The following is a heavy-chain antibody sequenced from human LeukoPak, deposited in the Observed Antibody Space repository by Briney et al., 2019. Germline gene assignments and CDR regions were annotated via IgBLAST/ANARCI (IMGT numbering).Heavy chain of an antibody. V-gene: IGHV1-2*02. CDR1: GYTLNELT. CDR3: ARAGVWDYSDSSGYHNAAFDI. J-gene: IGHJ3*02. CDR2: INPSSGGT. Sequence: GASVKVSCKVSGYTLNELTMHWVRQAPGQGLEWMGWINPSSGGTNYAQKFQGRVTVTRDTSISTAYMDLSRLRSDDTAVYYCARAGVWDYSDSSGYHNAAFDIWGQGAMVTVSS. D-gene: IGHD3-22*01.